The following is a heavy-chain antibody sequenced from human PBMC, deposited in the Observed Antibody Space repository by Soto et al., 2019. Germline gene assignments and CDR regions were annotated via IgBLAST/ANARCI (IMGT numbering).Heavy chain of an antibody. Sequence: SETLSLTCTVSGGSISSYYWSWIRQPPGKGLEWIGYIYYSGSTNYNPSPKSRVTISVDTSKNQFSLKLSSVTAADTAVYYCARGGRASDYSNYVPYYYYYGMDVWGQGTTVTVSS. V-gene: IGHV4-59*01. CDR1: GGSISSYY. J-gene: IGHJ6*02. D-gene: IGHD4-4*01. CDR3: ARGGRASDYSNYVPYYYYYGMDV. CDR2: IYYSGST.